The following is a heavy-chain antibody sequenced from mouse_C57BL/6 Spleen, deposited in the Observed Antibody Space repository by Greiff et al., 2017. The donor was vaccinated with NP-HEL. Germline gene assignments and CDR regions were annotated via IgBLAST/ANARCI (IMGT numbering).Heavy chain of an antibody. V-gene: IGHV2-2*01. J-gene: IGHJ4*01. CDR1: GFSLTSYG. CDR2: IWSGGST. CDR3: ARNNYYGTYYYAMDY. D-gene: IGHD1-1*01. Sequence: QVQLKESGPGLVQPSQSLSITCTVSGFSLTSYGVHWVRQSPGKGLEWLGVIWSGGSTDYNAAFISRLSISKDNSKSQVFFKMNSLQADDTAIYYCARNNYYGTYYYAMDYWGQGTSVTVSS.